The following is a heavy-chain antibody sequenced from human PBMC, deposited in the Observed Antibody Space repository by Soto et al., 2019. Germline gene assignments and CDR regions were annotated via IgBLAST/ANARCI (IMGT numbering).Heavy chain of an antibody. CDR2: ISYDGSNK. J-gene: IGHJ4*02. D-gene: IGHD6-13*01. V-gene: IGHV3-30*18. CDR1: GFTFSSYG. Sequence: GGSLRLSCAASGFTFSSYGMHWVRQAPGKGLEWVAVISYDGSNKYYADSVKGRFTISRDNSKNTLYLQMNSLRAEDTAVYYCAQELAAAAGPFDYWGQGTLVTVSS. CDR3: AQELAAAAGPFDY.